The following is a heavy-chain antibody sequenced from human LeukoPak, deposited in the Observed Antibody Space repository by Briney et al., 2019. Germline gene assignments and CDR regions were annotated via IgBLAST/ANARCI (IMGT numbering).Heavy chain of an antibody. CDR1: GLPDSTNY. J-gene: IGHJ6*04. CDR3: AELGITMIGGV. D-gene: IGHD3-10*02. V-gene: IGHV3-53*01. Sequence: GGSLRLSCAASGLPDSTNYMTWVRQAPGKGLEWVSVIYSGGDTYYSDSVKGRFTISRDNAKNSLYLQMNSLRAEDTAVYYCAELGITMIGGVWGKGTTVTVSS. CDR2: IYSGGDT.